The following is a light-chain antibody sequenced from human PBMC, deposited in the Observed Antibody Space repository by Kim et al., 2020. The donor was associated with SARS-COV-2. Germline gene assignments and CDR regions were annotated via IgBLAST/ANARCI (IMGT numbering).Light chain of an antibody. CDR3: LLSYSGARRV. J-gene: IGLJ3*02. V-gene: IGLV7-46*01. CDR2: VAR. Sequence: VTVRCGARSGAVNSGQYPSWCQQEPGRAHRKRIYVARNQLSWAPARFAESLLGGKAALSLSGAQPEDGAEYYCLLSYSGARRVFGGGTQLTVL. CDR1: SGAVNSGQY.